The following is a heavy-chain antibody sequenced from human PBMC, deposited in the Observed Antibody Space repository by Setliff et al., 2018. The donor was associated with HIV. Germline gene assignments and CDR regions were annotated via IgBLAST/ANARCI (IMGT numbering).Heavy chain of an antibody. CDR1: DDPISSRGYY. V-gene: IGHV4-31*02. D-gene: IGHD3-22*01. Sequence: PSETLSLTCYVTDDPISSRGYYWSWIRQHPGKGLEWIGYIYYSGSTYYNPSLKSRVNISVDTSKNQFSLKLSSLTAADTAVYYCATQIAYYDSNGYYYSAMDVWGQGTTVTVSS. CDR2: IYYSGST. J-gene: IGHJ6*02. CDR3: ATQIAYYDSNGYYYSAMDV.